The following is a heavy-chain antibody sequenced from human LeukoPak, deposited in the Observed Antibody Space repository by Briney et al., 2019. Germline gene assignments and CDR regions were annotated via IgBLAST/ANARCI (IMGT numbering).Heavy chain of an antibody. CDR2: IYFSGST. D-gene: IGHD2-15*01. CDR1: DGSISTFY. CDR3: ARGARIYDY. Sequence: SETLSLTCTVPDGSISTFYWSWIRQPPGKGLEWIGYIYFSGSTKYNPSLKSRVTISVDTSKNQFSLKLSSVTAADTAVYYCARGARIYDYWGQGTLVTVSS. J-gene: IGHJ4*02. V-gene: IGHV4-59*12.